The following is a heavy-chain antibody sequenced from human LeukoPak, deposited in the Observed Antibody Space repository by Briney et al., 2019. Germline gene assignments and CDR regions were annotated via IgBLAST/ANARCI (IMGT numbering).Heavy chain of an antibody. J-gene: IGHJ3*02. CDR2: IIPIFSTA. Sequence: EASVKVSCKASGGTFSSYGISWVRQAPGQGLGWMGGIIPIFSTANYAQKLQGRVTMTTDTSTSTAYMELRSLRSDDTAVYYCASRYCSSSTSCYAEDAFDIWGQGTMVTVSS. V-gene: IGHV1-69*05. D-gene: IGHD2-2*01. CDR3: ASRYCSSSTSCYAEDAFDI. CDR1: GGTFSSYG.